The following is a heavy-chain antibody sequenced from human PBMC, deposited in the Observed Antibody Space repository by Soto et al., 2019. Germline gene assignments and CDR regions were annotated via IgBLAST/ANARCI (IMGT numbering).Heavy chain of an antibody. V-gene: IGHV3-74*03. J-gene: IGHJ6*03. D-gene: IGHD3-10*01. CDR2: IDRDGSDT. CDR1: SFTFSGFP. CDR3: ARDPAPVLLWFGYYYYMDV. Sequence: GGPLRLSCAASSFTFSGFPMRWVGQEPGKGQVWVARIDRDGSDTSYVDSVKGRFTIARDNAKNSLYLQMNSLRAEDTAVYYCARDPAPVLLWFGYYYYMDVWGKGTTVTVSS.